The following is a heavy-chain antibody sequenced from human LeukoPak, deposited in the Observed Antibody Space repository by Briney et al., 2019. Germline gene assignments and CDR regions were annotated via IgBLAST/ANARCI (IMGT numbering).Heavy chain of an antibody. D-gene: IGHD6-19*01. J-gene: IGHJ4*02. CDR1: GDSISSGTYY. V-gene: IGHV4-61*02. Sequence: SETLSLTCTVFGDSISSGTYYWSWIRQTADKRLEYIGRINTGGTTNYNPSLRGRVALSVDTSKNQISLNLGSVSAADTAVYYCAVPAPDVSVAGRLDHWGLGTLVAVSS. CDR3: AVPAPDVSVAGRLDH. CDR2: INTGGTT.